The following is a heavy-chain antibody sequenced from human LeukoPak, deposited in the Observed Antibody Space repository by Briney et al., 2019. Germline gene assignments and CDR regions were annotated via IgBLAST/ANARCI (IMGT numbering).Heavy chain of an antibody. CDR1: GYTFTNND. CDR2: VSPDSGDT. Sequence: SVKVSCKASGYTFTNNDINWVRQATGQGIEWMGWVSPDSGDTGYAPNFRGRVTMTTDTSINTAYMELTSLTSEDTAIYYCTRGRAAGDWGQGTLVTVSS. V-gene: IGHV1-8*01. J-gene: IGHJ4*02. D-gene: IGHD6-19*01. CDR3: TRGRAAGD.